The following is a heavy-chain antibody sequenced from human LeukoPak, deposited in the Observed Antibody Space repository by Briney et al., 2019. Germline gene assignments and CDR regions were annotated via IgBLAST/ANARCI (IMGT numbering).Heavy chain of an antibody. CDR1: GFTFSSYA. D-gene: IGHD5-24*01. Sequence: GGSLRLSCAASGFTFSSYAMHWVRQAPGKGLEWVAVISYDGSNKYYADSVKGRFTISRDNSKNTLYLQMNSLRAEDTAVYYCASLAERFVYYYGMDVWGQGTTVTVSS. CDR3: ASLAERFVYYYGMDV. CDR2: ISYDGSNK. V-gene: IGHV3-30-3*01. J-gene: IGHJ6*02.